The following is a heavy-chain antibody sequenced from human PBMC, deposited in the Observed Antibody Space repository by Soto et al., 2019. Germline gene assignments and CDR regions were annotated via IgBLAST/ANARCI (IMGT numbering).Heavy chain of an antibody. CDR2: ISAYNGNT. CDR1: GYTFTSYG. CDR3: ARATLLRFLEGPEFDY. J-gene: IGHJ4*02. Sequence: QVQLVQSGAEVKKPGASVKVSCKASGYTFTSYGISWVRQAPGQGLEWMGWISAYNGNTNYAQKLQGRVTMTTDTSTSTAYMELRGLRSDDTAVYYCARATLLRFLEGPEFDYWGQGTLVTVSS. V-gene: IGHV1-18*01. D-gene: IGHD3-3*01.